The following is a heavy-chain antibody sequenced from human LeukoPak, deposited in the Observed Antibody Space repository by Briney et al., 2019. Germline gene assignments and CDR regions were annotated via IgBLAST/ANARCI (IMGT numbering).Heavy chain of an antibody. V-gene: IGHV4-34*01. CDR1: GGSFSGYY. CDR2: INNSGST. CDR3: ARGPSGSYYRLDY. D-gene: IGHD1-26*01. Sequence: PSETLSLTCAVYGGSFSGYYGSWIRQPPGKGLEWIGEINNSGSTNYNPSLRSRVTISVDTSKNQFSLKLSSVTAADTAVYYCARGPSGSYYRLDYWGQGTLVTVSS. J-gene: IGHJ4*02.